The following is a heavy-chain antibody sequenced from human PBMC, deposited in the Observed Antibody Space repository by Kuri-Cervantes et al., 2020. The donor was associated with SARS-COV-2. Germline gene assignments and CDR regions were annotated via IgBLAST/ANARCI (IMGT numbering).Heavy chain of an antibody. J-gene: IGHJ6*02. CDR2: IYYSGST. V-gene: IGHV4-39*07. Sequence: GSLRLSCTVSGGSISSSSYYWGWIRQPPGKGLEWIGSIYYSGSTYYNPSLKSRVTISVDTSKNQFSLKLSSVTAADTAVYYCARAGVGDFWSGYYGMDVWGQGTTVTVSS. CDR1: GGSISSSSYY. CDR3: ARAGVGDFWSGYYGMDV. D-gene: IGHD3-3*01.